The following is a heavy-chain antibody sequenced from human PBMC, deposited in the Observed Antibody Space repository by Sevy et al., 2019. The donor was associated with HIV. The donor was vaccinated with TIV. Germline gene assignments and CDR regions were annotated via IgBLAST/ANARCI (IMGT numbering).Heavy chain of an antibody. CDR2: ITPNSGGT. J-gene: IGHJ4*02. CDR3: ARPGVATIGFEY. V-gene: IGHV1-2*06. Sequence: ASVKVSCKASGYTFSGYYMHWVRQAPGQGLEWMGRITPNSGGTNYAQKFQGRVTMTRDTSINTAYMVLSRLTSDDTAVYYYARPGVATIGFEYWGQGTLVTVSS. CDR1: GYTFSGYY. D-gene: IGHD5-12*01.